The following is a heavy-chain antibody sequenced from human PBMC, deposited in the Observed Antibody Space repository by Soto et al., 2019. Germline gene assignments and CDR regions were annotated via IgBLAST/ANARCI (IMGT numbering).Heavy chain of an antibody. CDR3: ALKMATEKVGAFDI. Sequence: QLQLQESGPGLVKPSETLSLTCTVSGGSISSSSYYWGWIRQPPGKGLEWIGSIYYSGSTYYNPSLKSRVSISADTPKNQFSQKLSSVTAAYTAVYYCALKMATEKVGAFDIWGQGTMVTVSS. V-gene: IGHV4-39*01. CDR2: IYYSGST. J-gene: IGHJ3*02. D-gene: IGHD5-12*01. CDR1: GGSISSSSYY.